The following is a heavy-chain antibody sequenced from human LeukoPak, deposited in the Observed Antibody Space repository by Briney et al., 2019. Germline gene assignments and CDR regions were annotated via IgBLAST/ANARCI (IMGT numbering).Heavy chain of an antibody. J-gene: IGHJ2*01. D-gene: IGHD1-1*01. CDR2: INHSGST. CDR1: GGSFSGYY. V-gene: IGHV4-34*01. CDR3: ARGIGTTGTRYWYFDL. Sequence: PSETLSLTCAVYGGSFSGYYWSWLRQPPGKGLEWIGEINHSGSTNYNPSLKSRVTISVDTSKNQFSLKLSSVTAADTAVYYCARGIGTTGTRYWYFDLWGRGTLVTVSS.